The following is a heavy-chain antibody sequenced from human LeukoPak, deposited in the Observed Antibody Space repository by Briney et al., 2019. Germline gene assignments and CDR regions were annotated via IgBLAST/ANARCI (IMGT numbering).Heavy chain of an antibody. CDR2: ISYDGSNK. CDR3: ARDRVGVQVPAANTNWFDP. Sequence: PGGSLRLSCAASEFTFSSYAIHWVRQAPGKGLEWVAVISYDGSNKYYADSVKGRFTISRDNSKNTLYLQMNSLRPEDTAVYYCARDRVGVQVPAANTNWFDPWGQGTLVTVSS. J-gene: IGHJ5*02. D-gene: IGHD2-2*01. V-gene: IGHV3-30-3*01. CDR1: EFTFSSYA.